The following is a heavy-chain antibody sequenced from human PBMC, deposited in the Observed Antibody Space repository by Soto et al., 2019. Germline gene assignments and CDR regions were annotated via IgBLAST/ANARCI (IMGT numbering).Heavy chain of an antibody. CDR3: ARDYFSDYVFDY. J-gene: IGHJ4*02. CDR1: GYIFTAYG. CDR2: IGAYNDNA. V-gene: IGHV1-18*01. D-gene: IGHD4-17*01. Sequence: QVQLVQSGAEAKEPGASVKVSCKASGYIFTAYGISWVRQAPGQGLEWMGYIGAYNDNANYAQNFQGRVTMTMDTSTTTAYMELRSLRSDDTAVYYCARDYFSDYVFDYWGQGTLVTVSS.